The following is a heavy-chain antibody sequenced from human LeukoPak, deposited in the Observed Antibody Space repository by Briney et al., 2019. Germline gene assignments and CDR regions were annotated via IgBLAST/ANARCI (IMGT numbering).Heavy chain of an antibody. J-gene: IGHJ5*02. Sequence: ASVKVSCKTSGYTFTDYYLHWVRQAPGQGLEWMGWINPNSGGTSSAQKFQGRVTMTRDTSITTVYMEVSWLTSGDTAIYYCARADRLHGGPYLIGPWGQGTLVTVSS. D-gene: IGHD2-21*01. CDR3: ARADRLHGGPYLIGP. CDR1: GYTFTDYY. V-gene: IGHV1-2*02. CDR2: INPNSGGT.